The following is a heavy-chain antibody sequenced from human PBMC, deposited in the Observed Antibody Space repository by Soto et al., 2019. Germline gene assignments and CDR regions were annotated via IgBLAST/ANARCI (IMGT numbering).Heavy chain of an antibody. Sequence: QVQLQESGPGLVKPSETLSLTCTVSGGSISSYYWSWIRQPPGKGLEWIGYIYYSGSTNYNPSLKSRVTLSVDTSKNQFSLKLSSVTAADTAVYYCARQGHGGYDAFDIWGQGTMVTVSS. V-gene: IGHV4-59*08. CDR2: IYYSGST. CDR1: GGSISSYY. D-gene: IGHD2-15*01. J-gene: IGHJ3*02. CDR3: ARQGHGGYDAFDI.